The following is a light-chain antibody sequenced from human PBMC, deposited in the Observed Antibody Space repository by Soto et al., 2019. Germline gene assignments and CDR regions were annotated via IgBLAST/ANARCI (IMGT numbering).Light chain of an antibody. CDR2: DTN. J-gene: IGLJ2*01. Sequence: QAVVTQEPSLTVSPGGTVTLTCTSSTGAVTSGHYPYWFQQKPGQAPRTVIYDTNKRHSWTPARFSGSILGDKAALTLSGAQPEDEADYYFLLSYGAPRVFGGGTKLTVL. CDR1: TGAVTSGHY. V-gene: IGLV7-46*01. CDR3: LLSYGAPRV.